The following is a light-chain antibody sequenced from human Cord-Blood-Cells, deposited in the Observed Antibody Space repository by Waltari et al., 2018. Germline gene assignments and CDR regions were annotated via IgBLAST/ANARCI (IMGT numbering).Light chain of an antibody. CDR3: AAWDDSLSVV. CDR2: RTN. J-gene: IGLJ2*01. V-gene: IGLV1-47*01. Sequence: QSVLTQPPSASGTPGQRVTISCSGSSSNIGSNYVYWYQQLPGPAPKLLIYRTNQRPSVVPDRCSCSKSGISASLAIGGLRSEDEADYYCAAWDDSLSVVFGGGTKLTVL. CDR1: SSNIGSNY.